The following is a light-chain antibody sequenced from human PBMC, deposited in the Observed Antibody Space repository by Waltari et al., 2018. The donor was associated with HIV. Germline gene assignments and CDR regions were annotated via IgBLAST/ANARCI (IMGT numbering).Light chain of an antibody. J-gene: IGLJ2*01. CDR2: DVS. Sequence: QSALTQPASVSGSPGQSITISCTGTSSDVGCYNYVSWYQQHSGKAPKLRIYDVSKRPSVVSNRFSGSKSGNTASLTISGLQAEDEADYYCSSYTSSSTRVFGGGTKLTVL. CDR1: SSDVGCYNY. V-gene: IGLV2-14*03. CDR3: SSYTSSSTRV.